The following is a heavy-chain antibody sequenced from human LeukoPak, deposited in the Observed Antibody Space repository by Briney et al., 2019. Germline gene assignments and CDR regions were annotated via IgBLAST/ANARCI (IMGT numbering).Heavy chain of an antibody. Sequence: GGTLRLSCAASGFTFHDYAMHWVRQAPGKGLEWVSGISWNSGIIGYADSVKGRFTTSRDNAKNSLYLQMNSLRPEDTALYYCTKDSVAMVTTSDYWGQGTLVTVSS. CDR1: GFTFHDYA. D-gene: IGHD5-18*01. CDR3: TKDSVAMVTTSDY. CDR2: ISWNSGII. V-gene: IGHV3-9*01. J-gene: IGHJ4*02.